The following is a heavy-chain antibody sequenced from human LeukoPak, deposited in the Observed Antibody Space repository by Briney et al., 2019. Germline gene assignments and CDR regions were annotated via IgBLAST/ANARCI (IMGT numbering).Heavy chain of an antibody. V-gene: IGHV3-23*01. Sequence: PGGSLRLSCAASGFIFGNYPMSWVRQAPGKGLEWVSGVSGSGENTYYADSVEGRFTISRDNSKNTLYLQMTSLRAEDTAIYYCAKAGGGYSRKAFDVWGQGTMVTVSS. CDR1: GFIFGNYP. CDR3: AKAGGGYSRKAFDV. J-gene: IGHJ3*01. CDR2: VSGSGENT. D-gene: IGHD1-26*01.